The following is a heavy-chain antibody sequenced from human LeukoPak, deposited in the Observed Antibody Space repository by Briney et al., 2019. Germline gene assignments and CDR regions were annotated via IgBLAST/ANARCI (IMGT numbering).Heavy chain of an antibody. V-gene: IGHV4-31*03. Sequence: SQTLSLTCTVSGGSISSGGYYWRWIRQHPGKCLEWIGYIYYSGSTYYNPSLKSRVTISVDTSKNQFSLKLSSVTAADTAVYYCASTPDYGDYVLGYWGQGTLVTVSS. J-gene: IGHJ4*02. D-gene: IGHD4-17*01. CDR3: ASTPDYGDYVLGY. CDR2: IYYSGST. CDR1: GGSISSGGYY.